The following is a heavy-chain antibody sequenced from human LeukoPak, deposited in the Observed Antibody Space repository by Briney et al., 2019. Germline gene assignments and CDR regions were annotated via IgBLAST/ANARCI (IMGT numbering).Heavy chain of an antibody. Sequence: PGRSLRLSCAASGFAFDDYAMHWVRQAPGKGLEWVSGINWSSDIIAYADSVKGRFTISRDNAKNSLYLQMNSLRADDMALYYCARKRGDDYSDYYFDYWGQGTLVTISS. CDR1: GFAFDDYA. V-gene: IGHV3-9*03. CDR3: ARKRGDDYSDYYFDY. D-gene: IGHD4-11*01. J-gene: IGHJ4*02. CDR2: INWSSDII.